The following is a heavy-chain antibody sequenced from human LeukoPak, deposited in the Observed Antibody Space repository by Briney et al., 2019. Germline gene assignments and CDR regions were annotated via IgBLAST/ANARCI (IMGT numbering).Heavy chain of an antibody. J-gene: IGHJ6*02. V-gene: IGHV4-61*01. CDR2: IYYSGST. CDR1: GGSVSSGSYY. D-gene: IGHD2-15*01. Sequence: PSETLSLTCTVSGGSVSSGSYYWSWIRQPPGKGLEWIGYIYYSGSTNYNPSFKSRVTISVDTSKNQFSLKLSSVTAADTAVYSCAESFSGRYYYYGMDVWGQGTTVTVS. CDR3: AESFSGRYYYYGMDV.